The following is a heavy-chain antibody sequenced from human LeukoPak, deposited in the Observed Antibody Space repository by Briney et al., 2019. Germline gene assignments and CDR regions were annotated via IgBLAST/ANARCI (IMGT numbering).Heavy chain of an antibody. D-gene: IGHD3-16*01. CDR3: ASYAQKFIPSEY. Sequence: DPGGSLRLSCAASGFTFSAAPMIWVRQVSGKGLEWVSVIYGNGREIHYADSVKGRFTISRDNSNNTLFLQMNSLRAEDTAVYYCASYAQKFIPSEYWGQGTLVSVSS. J-gene: IGHJ4*02. V-gene: IGHV3-23*01. CDR2: IYGNGREI. CDR1: GFTFSAAP.